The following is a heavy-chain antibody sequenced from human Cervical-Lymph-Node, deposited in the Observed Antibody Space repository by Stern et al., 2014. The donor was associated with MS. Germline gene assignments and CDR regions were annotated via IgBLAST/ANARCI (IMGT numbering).Heavy chain of an antibody. J-gene: IGHJ3*02. Sequence: QVQLVQYGAEVKKPGASVKVSCKASGYTFTGYYMHWVRQAPGQGLEWMGRINPSSGGTNYAQKFQGRVTMTRDTSISTAYMELSRLRSDDTAVYYCARGVGATWEDAFDIWGQGTMVTVSS. V-gene: IGHV1-2*06. CDR2: INPSSGGT. D-gene: IGHD1-26*01. CDR1: GYTFTGYY. CDR3: ARGVGATWEDAFDI.